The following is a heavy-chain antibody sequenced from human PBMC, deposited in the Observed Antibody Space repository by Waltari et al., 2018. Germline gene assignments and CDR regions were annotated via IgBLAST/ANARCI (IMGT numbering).Heavy chain of an antibody. J-gene: IGHJ6*02. CDR2: IIPILGLT. D-gene: IGHD2-15*01. Sequence: QVRLLQSGAEVKKPGSSVKVSCQASGDTFSSYAINWVRQAPGQWLEWMGRIIPILGLTNYAQKFQGRVTITADKYTTTAYMELSSLRSEDTAVYYCAKGGDATQTNYYYYGLDVWGQGTTVTVSS. CDR3: AKGGDATQTNYYYYGLDV. V-gene: IGHV1-69*09. CDR1: GDTFSSYA.